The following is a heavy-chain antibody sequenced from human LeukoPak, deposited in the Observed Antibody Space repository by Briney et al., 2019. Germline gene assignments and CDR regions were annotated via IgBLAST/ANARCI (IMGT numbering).Heavy chain of an antibody. D-gene: IGHD5-12*01. CDR3: ARGWHSGYDSRGTDFDY. Sequence: GGSLRLSCAASGLTVSSNYMSWVRQAPGKGLEWVSVIYSGGSTYYADSVKGRFTISRDNSMNTLSLQMNSLRAEDTAVYYCARGWHSGYDSRGTDFDYWGQGTLVTVSS. V-gene: IGHV3-66*01. CDR2: IYSGGST. J-gene: IGHJ4*02. CDR1: GLTVSSNY.